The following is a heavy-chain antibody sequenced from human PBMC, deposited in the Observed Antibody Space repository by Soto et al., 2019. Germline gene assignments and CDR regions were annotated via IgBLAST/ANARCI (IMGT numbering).Heavy chain of an antibody. CDR1: GGSISNKY. D-gene: IGHD4-4*01. J-gene: IGHJ4*02. Sequence: SETLSLTCTVSGGSISNKYWTWIRQPPGKGLEWIGSIYYTGSTTYHPSLTSRVAISLDTSMQQFSLRLNSVTAADTAVYYCARATVQRHFDSWGQGTPVTVPS. CDR2: IYYTGST. CDR3: ARATVQRHFDS. V-gene: IGHV4-59*01.